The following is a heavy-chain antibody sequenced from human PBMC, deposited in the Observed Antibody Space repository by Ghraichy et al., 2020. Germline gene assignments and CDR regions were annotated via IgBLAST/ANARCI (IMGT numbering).Heavy chain of an antibody. V-gene: IGHV3-11*06. CDR1: GFRFRDYY. CDR3: VREGQELGKSGFDL. CDR2: ISRNGRDR. Sequence: GGSLRLSCAASGFRFRDYYMSWIRQAPGKGLEWVSLISRNGRDRNYADSVRGRFTISRDNARNSLYLQLNTLRVEDTAVYYCVREGQELGKSGFDLWGQGTRVTVSS. D-gene: IGHD1-7*01. J-gene: IGHJ5*02.